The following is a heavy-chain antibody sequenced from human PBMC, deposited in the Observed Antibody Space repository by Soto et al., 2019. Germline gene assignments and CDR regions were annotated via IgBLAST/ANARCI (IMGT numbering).Heavy chain of an antibody. CDR1: GFTFSSYG. CDR3: ARNTKIAAAGTGSLYMRY. V-gene: IGHV3-33*01. J-gene: IGHJ4*02. D-gene: IGHD6-13*01. Sequence: GGSLRLSCAASGFTFSSYGMHWVRQAPGKGLEWVAVIWYDGSNKYYADSVKGRFTISRDNSKNTLYLQMNSLRAEDTAVYYCARNTKIAAAGTGSLYMRYWGQGT. CDR2: IWYDGSNK.